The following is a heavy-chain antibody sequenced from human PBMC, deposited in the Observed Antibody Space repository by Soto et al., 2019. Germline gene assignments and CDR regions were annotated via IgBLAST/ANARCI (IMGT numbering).Heavy chain of an antibody. Sequence: RGSLRLSCAASGFTFSSYAMSWVRQAPGKGLEWVSAISGSGGSTYYADSVKGRFTISRDNSKNTLYLQMNSLRAEDTAVYYCAKTRATRPPTGLQIVVVVAAFDYWGQGTLVTVSS. J-gene: IGHJ4*02. CDR2: ISGSGGST. V-gene: IGHV3-23*01. D-gene: IGHD2-15*01. CDR3: AKTRATRPPTGLQIVVVVAAFDY. CDR1: GFTFSSYA.